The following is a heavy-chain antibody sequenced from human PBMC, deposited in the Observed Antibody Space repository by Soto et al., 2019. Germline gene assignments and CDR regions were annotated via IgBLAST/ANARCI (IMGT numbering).Heavy chain of an antibody. CDR1: GGSISSSSYY. CDR3: ARHVRGDYVLLDY. Sequence: QLQLQESGPGLVKPSETLSLTCTVSGGSISSSSYYWGWIRQPPGKGLEWIGSIYYSGSTYYNPSLKSRVTISVDTSKNQFSLKLSSVTAADTAVYYCARHVRGDYVLLDYWGQGTLVTVSS. CDR2: IYYSGST. D-gene: IGHD4-17*01. V-gene: IGHV4-39*01. J-gene: IGHJ4*02.